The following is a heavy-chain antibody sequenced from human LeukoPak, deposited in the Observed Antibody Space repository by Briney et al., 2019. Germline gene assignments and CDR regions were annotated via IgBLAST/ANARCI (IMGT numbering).Heavy chain of an antibody. V-gene: IGHV3-74*01. D-gene: IGHD1-26*01. CDR2: INEDGSTT. J-gene: IGHJ4*02. CDR3: VRDLGGRSGH. CDR1: GFTFRSIW. Sequence: QTGGSLRLSCAASGFTFRSIWMHWVRQAPGKGLVWVSRINEDGSTTNYADSVKGRSTIFRDNAKNTLYLQMNSLRAEDTAVYYCVRDLGGRSGHWGQGTLVTVSS.